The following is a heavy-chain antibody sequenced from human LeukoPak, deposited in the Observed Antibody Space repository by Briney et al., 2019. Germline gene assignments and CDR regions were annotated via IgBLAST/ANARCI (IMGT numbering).Heavy chain of an antibody. V-gene: IGHV4-30-2*01. D-gene: IGHD3-22*01. CDR1: GGSISSGGYY. CDR2: IYHSGST. Sequence: PSETLSLTCTVSGGSISSGGYYWSWIRQPPGKGLEWIGYIYHSGSTYYNPSLKSRVTISVDTSKNQFSLKLSSVTAADTAVYYCAITHDSSGYYYGKFDYWGQGTLVTVSS. CDR3: AITHDSSGYYYGKFDY. J-gene: IGHJ4*02.